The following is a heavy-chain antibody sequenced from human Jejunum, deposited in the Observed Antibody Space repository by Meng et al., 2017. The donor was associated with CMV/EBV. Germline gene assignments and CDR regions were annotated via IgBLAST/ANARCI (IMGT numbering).Heavy chain of an antibody. V-gene: IGHV1-46*01. D-gene: IGHD3-10*01. CDR2: LNPNGGTT. CDR1: GYTFTNYY. J-gene: IGHJ4*02. CDR3: ARDPYGAGSSALDY. Sequence: GYTFTNYYMHWVRQAPGHGLEWMGILNPNGGTTTYEKKFQGRVTMTRDTSTTTVYLDLSSLRSEDTAVYYCARDPYGAGSSALDYWGQGTLVTVSS.